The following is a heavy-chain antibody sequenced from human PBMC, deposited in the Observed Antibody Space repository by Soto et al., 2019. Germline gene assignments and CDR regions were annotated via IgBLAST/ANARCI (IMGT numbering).Heavy chain of an antibody. CDR3: AKANAYYYGSGSYYPPPE. Sequence: PGGSLRLSCAASGFTFSSYAMSWVRQAPGKGLEWVSAISGSGGSTYYADSVKGRFTISRDNSKNTLYLQMNSLRAEDTAVYYWAKANAYYYGSGSYYPPPEWGQGTLVTVSS. V-gene: IGHV3-23*01. D-gene: IGHD3-10*01. CDR1: GFTFSSYA. J-gene: IGHJ4*02. CDR2: ISGSGGST.